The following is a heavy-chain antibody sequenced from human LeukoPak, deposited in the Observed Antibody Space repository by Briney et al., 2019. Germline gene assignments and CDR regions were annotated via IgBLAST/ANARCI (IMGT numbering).Heavy chain of an antibody. V-gene: IGHV3-74*03. CDR2: IKSDGSGA. J-gene: IGHJ3*02. CDR3: AISRVPASLDQVFDI. CDR1: GFTFSSSW. Sequence: PGGSLRLSCAASGFTFSSSWMHWVRQAPGKGLVWVSRIKSDGSGATYADSVKGRFTISRDNAKNTLYLQMNSLRAEDTAIYYCAISRVPASLDQVFDIWGQGTMVTVSS. D-gene: IGHD2-2*01.